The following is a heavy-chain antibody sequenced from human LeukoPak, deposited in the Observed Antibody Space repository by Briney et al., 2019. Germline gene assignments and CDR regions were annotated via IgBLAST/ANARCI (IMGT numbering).Heavy chain of an antibody. CDR1: GFTFSSYW. J-gene: IGHJ4*02. D-gene: IGHD3-10*01. CDR3: ARDRVTMVRGVNYYFDY. CDR2: IKQDVSEK. Sequence: GGSLRLSCAPSGFTFSSYWMSWVRQAPGKGREWVANIKQDVSEKYYVDSVKGRFTISRDNAKRSLYLQMNSLRAEDTAVYYCARDRVTMVRGVNYYFDYWGQGTLVTVSS. V-gene: IGHV3-7*05.